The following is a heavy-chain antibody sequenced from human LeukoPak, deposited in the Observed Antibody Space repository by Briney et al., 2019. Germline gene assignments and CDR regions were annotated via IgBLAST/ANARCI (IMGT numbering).Heavy chain of an antibody. J-gene: IGHJ5*02. Sequence: SQTLSLTCAISGDSVSSNSAAWHWIRQSPSRGLECLGRTYYRSKWYNDYAVSVKSRITINPDTSKNQFSLQLSSVTPEDTAVYYCARVVGYCSGGSCYDNWFDPWGQGTLVTVSS. CDR1: GDSVSSNSAA. D-gene: IGHD2-15*01. CDR3: ARVVGYCSGGSCYDNWFDP. CDR2: TYYRSKWYN. V-gene: IGHV6-1*01.